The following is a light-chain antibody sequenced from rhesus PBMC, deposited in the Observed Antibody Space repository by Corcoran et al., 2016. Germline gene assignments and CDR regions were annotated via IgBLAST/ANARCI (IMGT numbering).Light chain of an antibody. CDR2: GVS. J-gene: IGLJ1*01. CDR1: SSDIGGYND. V-gene: IGLV2S9*01. Sequence: QSALTQPPSVSKSLGQSGTISCTGTSSDIGGYNDASWYQQHPGTAPRLLIYGVSERPSGVSDRFSGSKSGNTASLTISGLQAEDDADYYGCSYRTGYTYIFGGGTRLTVL. CDR3: CSYRTGYTYI.